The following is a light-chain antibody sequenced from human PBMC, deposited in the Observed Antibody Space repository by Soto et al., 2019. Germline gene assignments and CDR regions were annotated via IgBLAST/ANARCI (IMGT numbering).Light chain of an antibody. CDR3: QQYTAWPLT. J-gene: IGKJ1*01. CDR2: GIS. V-gene: IGKV3-20*01. Sequence: EVVMTQSPATLSVSPGEGATLSCMASQSVTSNYLAWYQQKPGKAPRLLIHGISNRATGVPDRSSGSGSGTDFTLTISRLEPEDFAVYYCQQYTAWPLTFGQGTKVDIK. CDR1: QSVTSNY.